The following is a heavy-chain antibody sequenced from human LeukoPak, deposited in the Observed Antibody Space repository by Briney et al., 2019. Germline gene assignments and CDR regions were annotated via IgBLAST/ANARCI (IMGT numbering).Heavy chain of an antibody. Sequence: GGSLRLSCAASGFTFSNAWMSWVRQAPGKGLEWVGRIKSKTDGGTTDYAAPVKGRFTISRDDSKNTLYLQMNSLKTEDTAVYYCTTDRYSNYYYYYYMDVWGKGTTVTVSS. CDR1: GFTFSNAW. CDR3: TTDRYSNYYYYYYMDV. V-gene: IGHV3-15*01. J-gene: IGHJ6*03. D-gene: IGHD4-11*01. CDR2: IKSKTDGGTT.